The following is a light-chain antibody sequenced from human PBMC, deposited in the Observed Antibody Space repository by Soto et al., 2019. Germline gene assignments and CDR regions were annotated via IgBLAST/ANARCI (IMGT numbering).Light chain of an antibody. V-gene: IGLV2-14*01. J-gene: IGLJ1*01. CDR3: ASYTSRGTRV. CDR2: EVT. CDR1: SSDVGGYNY. Sequence: QSALTQPASVSGSPGQSITISCTGTSSDVGGYNYVSWYQQRPGKAPKLMIYEVTNRPSGVSNRFSGSKTGNTASLTISGLQAEDEADYYCASYTSRGTRVFGTGTKLTVL.